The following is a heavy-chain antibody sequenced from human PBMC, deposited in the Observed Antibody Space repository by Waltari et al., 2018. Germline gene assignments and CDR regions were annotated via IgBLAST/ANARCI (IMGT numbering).Heavy chain of an antibody. CDR1: GGSFSGYY. Sequence: QVQLQQWGAGLLKPSETLSLTCAVYGGSFSGYYWSWIRQPPGKGLEWIGEINHSGSTTYHPSLKSRVTISVDTSKNQFSLKLSSVTAADTAVYYCATQNGDGDRDYWGQGTLVTVSS. D-gene: IGHD4-17*01. J-gene: IGHJ4*02. CDR3: ATQNGDGDRDY. V-gene: IGHV4-34*01. CDR2: INHSGST.